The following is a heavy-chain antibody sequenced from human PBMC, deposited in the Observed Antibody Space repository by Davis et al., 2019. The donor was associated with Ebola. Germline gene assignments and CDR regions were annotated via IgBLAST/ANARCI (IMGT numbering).Heavy chain of an antibody. CDR3: MSLSGGS. D-gene: IGHD3-16*01. V-gene: IGHV3-74*01. J-gene: IGHJ5*02. CDR2: INRDGTTT. CDR1: GFTFSSYS. Sequence: HTGGSLRLSCAASGFTFSSYSMNWVRQAPGEGLVWVSHINRDGTTTNYADSVKGRFTISRDNAKNTLYLQMNSLRAEDTAVYYCMSLSGGSWGQGTLVTVSS.